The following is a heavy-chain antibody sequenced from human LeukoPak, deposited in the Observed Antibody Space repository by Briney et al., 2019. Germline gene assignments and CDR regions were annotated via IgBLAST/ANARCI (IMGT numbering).Heavy chain of an antibody. CDR2: IYYSGST. V-gene: IGHV4-59*08. CDR1: GGSISSYY. Sequence: SETLSLTCTVSGGSISSYYWSWIRQPPGKGLEWIGYIYYSGSTNYNPSLKSRVTISVDTSKNQFSLKLSSVAAADTAVYYCARQMGIAVAGTGTYYFDYWGQGTLVTVSS. D-gene: IGHD6-19*01. J-gene: IGHJ4*02. CDR3: ARQMGIAVAGTGTYYFDY.